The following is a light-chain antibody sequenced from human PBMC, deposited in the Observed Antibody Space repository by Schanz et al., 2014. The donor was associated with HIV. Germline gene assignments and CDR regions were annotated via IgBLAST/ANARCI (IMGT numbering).Light chain of an antibody. CDR2: GAS. CDR1: QSVGTI. V-gene: IGKV3-20*01. Sequence: EVVMTQSPATLSVSPGERATLSCRASQSVGTILAWYQQKPGQAPRLLIYGASSRATGIPDRFSGSGSGTDFTLTISRLEPEDFAVYYCHQYGSSPRTFGQGTKVEIK. J-gene: IGKJ1*01. CDR3: HQYGSSPRT.